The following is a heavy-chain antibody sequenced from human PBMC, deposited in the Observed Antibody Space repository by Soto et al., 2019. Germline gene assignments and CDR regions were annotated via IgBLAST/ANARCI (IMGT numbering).Heavy chain of an antibody. D-gene: IGHD2-2*01. CDR1: GGSISSGGYY. CDR2: IYYSGST. Sequence: SETLSLTCTVSGGSISSGGYYWSWIRQHPGKGLEWIGYIYYSGSTYYNPSLKSRVTISVDTSKNQFSLKLSSVTAADTAVYYCARDRRVVPAAYNWFDPWGQGTLVTVSS. V-gene: IGHV4-31*03. CDR3: ARDRRVVPAAYNWFDP. J-gene: IGHJ5*02.